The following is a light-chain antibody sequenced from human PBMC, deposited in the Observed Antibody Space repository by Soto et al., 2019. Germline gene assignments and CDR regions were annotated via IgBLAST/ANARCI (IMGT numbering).Light chain of an antibody. CDR1: QSVSSY. Sequence: DIVLTQSPATLSLSPGERATLSCRASQSVSSYLAWYQQKPGQAPRLLIYDASNRATGIPARFSGSGSGTDFTLTISSLEPEDFAVYYSQQRSTRLTFGGGTKVDIK. J-gene: IGKJ4*01. CDR3: QQRSTRLT. V-gene: IGKV3-11*01. CDR2: DAS.